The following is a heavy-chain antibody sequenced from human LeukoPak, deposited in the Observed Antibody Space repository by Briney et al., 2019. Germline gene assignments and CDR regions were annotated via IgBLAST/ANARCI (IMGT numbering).Heavy chain of an antibody. J-gene: IGHJ4*02. CDR2: IYTSGST. V-gene: IGHV4-61*02. Sequence: SETLSLTCTVSGGSISSGSHYWSWIRQPAGKGLEWIGRIYTSGSTNYNPSLKSRVTISVDTSKNQFSLKLSSVTAADTAVYYCARDIELGHFDYWGQGTLVTVSS. CDR3: ARDIELGHFDY. CDR1: GGSISSGSHY. D-gene: IGHD6-13*01.